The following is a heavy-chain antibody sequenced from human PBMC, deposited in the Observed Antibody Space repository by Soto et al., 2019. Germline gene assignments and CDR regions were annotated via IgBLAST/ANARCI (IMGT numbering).Heavy chain of an antibody. CDR2: INTKSGAT. CDR1: GYRFTGYG. D-gene: IGHD2-21*02. J-gene: IGHJ6*02. V-gene: IGHV1-2*02. CDR3: VYYCAKSNYGGDDYFQSGLDV. Sequence: QVQLVQSGAEVKKPGASLKVSCKASGYRFTGYGLHWVRQAPGQGLQWMGWINTKSGATDYAQKFQGRVTMTRAMYTNTAYLELSGLRSDDTADDPAVYYCAKSNYGGDDYFQSGLDVWGQGTKVTVSS.